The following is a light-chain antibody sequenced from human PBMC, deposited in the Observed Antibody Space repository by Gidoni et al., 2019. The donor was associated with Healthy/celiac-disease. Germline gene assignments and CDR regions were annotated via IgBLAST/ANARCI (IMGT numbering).Light chain of an antibody. J-gene: IGKJ2*01. Sequence: EIVMTQSPATLSVSPGERATLSCRASQSVSSNLAWYQQKPGQAPRLLIYGASTRATGIPARFSGSGSGTEFTLTISSLQSEDFAVYDCHQYNKWPPMYTFGQGTKLETK. CDR2: GAS. V-gene: IGKV3-15*01. CDR3: HQYNKWPPMYT. CDR1: QSVSSN.